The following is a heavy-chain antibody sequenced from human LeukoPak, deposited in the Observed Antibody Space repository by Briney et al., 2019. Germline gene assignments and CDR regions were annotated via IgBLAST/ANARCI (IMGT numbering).Heavy chain of an antibody. V-gene: IGHV1-8*01. CDR3: ARGKRRITMVRGVIAYYMDV. CDR1: GYTFTSYD. J-gene: IGHJ6*03. Sequence: ASVKVSCKASGYTFTSYDINWVRQATGQGLEWMGWMNPNSGNTGYAQKFQGRVTMTRNTSISTAYMELSSLRSEDTAVYYCARGKRRITMVRGVIAYYMDVWGKGTTVTISS. D-gene: IGHD3-10*01. CDR2: MNPNSGNT.